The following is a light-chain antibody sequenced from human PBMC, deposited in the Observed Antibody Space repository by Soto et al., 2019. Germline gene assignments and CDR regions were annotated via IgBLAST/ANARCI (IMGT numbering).Light chain of an antibody. Sequence: EIVLTQSPGTLSLSPGERATLSCRASQSVSSSYLAWYQQKPGQAPRLLIYDASNRATGIPARFSGSGSGTDFTLTISSLEPEDFAVYYCQQYGGSPPTFGQGTKVDI. J-gene: IGKJ1*01. V-gene: IGKV3-20*01. CDR1: QSVSSSY. CDR2: DAS. CDR3: QQYGGSPPT.